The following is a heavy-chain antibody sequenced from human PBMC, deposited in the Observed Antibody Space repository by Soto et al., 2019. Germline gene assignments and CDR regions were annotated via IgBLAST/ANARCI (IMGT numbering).Heavy chain of an antibody. Sequence: ETLSLTCTVSGCSVTRAGYFWTWLRQPPGKGLEWIGHINYSGTTNFNPSLKGRVTMSVDTSKNKFFLRLSSVTATDTAVYFCARDARAVARRFYALDVWGQGTKVTVSS. CDR2: INYSGTT. D-gene: IGHD6-19*01. CDR3: ARDARAVARRFYALDV. V-gene: IGHV4-61*08. CDR1: GCSVTRAGYF. J-gene: IGHJ6*02.